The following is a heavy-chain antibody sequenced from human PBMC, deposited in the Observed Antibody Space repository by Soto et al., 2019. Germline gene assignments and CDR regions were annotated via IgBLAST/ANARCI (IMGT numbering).Heavy chain of an antibody. D-gene: IGHD3-3*01. J-gene: IGHJ4*02. Sequence: QVQLQESGPGLVKPSQTLSLTCTVSGGSISSGTYYWSWIRQHPGKGLEWIGYIYYRGSTYYNPSLKSRVTISVDTSKHQFSLRLSSVTAADTAVYYCASAIKYDFCSGLYYFDYWCQGTLVTVSS. V-gene: IGHV4-31*03. CDR1: GGSISSGTYY. CDR3: ASAIKYDFCSGLYYFDY. CDR2: IYYRGST.